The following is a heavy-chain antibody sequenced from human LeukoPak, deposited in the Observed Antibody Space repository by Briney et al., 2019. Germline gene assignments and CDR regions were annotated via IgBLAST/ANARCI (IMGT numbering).Heavy chain of an antibody. J-gene: IGHJ5*02. CDR3: ARERDCSSTSCYDP. V-gene: IGHV1-69*05. D-gene: IGHD2-2*01. Sequence: GSSVKVSCKASGGTFSSYAISWARQAPGQGLEWMGRIIPIFGTANYAQKFQGRVTITTDESTSTAYMELSSLRSEDTAVYYCARERDCSSTSCYDPWGQGTLVTVSS. CDR1: GGTFSSYA. CDR2: IIPIFGTA.